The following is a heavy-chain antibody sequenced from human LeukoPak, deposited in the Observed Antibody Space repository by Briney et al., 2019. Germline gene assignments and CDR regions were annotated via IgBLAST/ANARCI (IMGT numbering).Heavy chain of an antibody. Sequence: ASVKVPCKASGYTFAGWYIHWVRQAPGQGLEWMGWINPKTGGTNLAKSFQGRVTMTSDTSISTAYMELSSLRSDDTALYFCARDLTPSVVIPAPGRLDPWGQGTQVTVSS. V-gene: IGHV1-2*02. D-gene: IGHD2-2*01. CDR2: INPKTGGT. CDR3: ARDLTPSVVIPAPGRLDP. J-gene: IGHJ5*02. CDR1: GYTFAGWY.